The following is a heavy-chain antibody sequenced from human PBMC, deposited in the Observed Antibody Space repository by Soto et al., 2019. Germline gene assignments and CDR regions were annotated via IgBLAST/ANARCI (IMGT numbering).Heavy chain of an antibody. Sequence: QVQLVQSGAEGKKPGSSVKVSCKASGGTLSNYALSWVRQAPGQGLEWVGGIIPIFGTSNYAQNFQGRLTITADESTSTAYMELSSLRFEDTAVYYCARGVRTGFYGMDVWGQGTTVTVSS. J-gene: IGHJ6*02. D-gene: IGHD3-10*01. CDR1: GGTLSNYA. CDR2: IIPIFGTS. V-gene: IGHV1-69*01. CDR3: ARGVRTGFYGMDV.